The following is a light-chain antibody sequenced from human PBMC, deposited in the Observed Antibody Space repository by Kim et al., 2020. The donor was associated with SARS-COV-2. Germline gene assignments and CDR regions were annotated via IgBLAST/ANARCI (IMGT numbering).Light chain of an antibody. V-gene: IGLV3-9*01. CDR3: QVWDSNTAL. CDR2: RNI. Sequence: SLGQTARITCGGNKIGSQIVHWYQRKPGQAPVLVIYRNINRPSGIPERFSGSNSGNTATLTITRAQVGDEAGYYCQVWDSNTALFGGGTQLTVL. CDR1: KIGSQI. J-gene: IGLJ3*02.